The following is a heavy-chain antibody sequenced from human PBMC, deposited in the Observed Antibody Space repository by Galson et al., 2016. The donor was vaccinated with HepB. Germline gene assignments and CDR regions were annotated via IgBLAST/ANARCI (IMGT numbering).Heavy chain of an antibody. CDR3: AKDPSDYIAVAVYQYYGLDV. Sequence: SLRLSCAASGFIFSSYGMHWVRQAPGKGLEWVAVIWYDGSNKYYADSVKGRFTISRDNSKNTLYLQMNRLRAEDTAVYYCAKDPSDYIAVAVYQYYGLDVWGQGTTVTVSS. J-gene: IGHJ6*02. V-gene: IGHV3-33*06. CDR1: GFIFSSYG. CDR2: IWYDGSNK. D-gene: IGHD6-19*01.